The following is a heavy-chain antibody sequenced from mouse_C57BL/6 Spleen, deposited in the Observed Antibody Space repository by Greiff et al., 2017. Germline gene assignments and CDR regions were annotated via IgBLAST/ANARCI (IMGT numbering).Heavy chain of an antibody. V-gene: IGHV1-22*01. CDR3: ASDGSYAMDY. D-gene: IGHD2-3*01. Sequence: VQLKESGPELVKPGASVKMSCKASGYTFTDYNMHWVKQSHGKSLEWIGYINPNNGGTSYNQKFKGKATLTVNKSSSTAYMELRSLTSEDSAVYYCASDGSYAMDYWGQGTSVTVSS. CDR2: INPNNGGT. CDR1: GYTFTDYN. J-gene: IGHJ4*01.